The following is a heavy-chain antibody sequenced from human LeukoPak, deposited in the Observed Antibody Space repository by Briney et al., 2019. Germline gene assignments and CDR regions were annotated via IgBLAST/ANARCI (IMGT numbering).Heavy chain of an antibody. CDR2: IRYYGSNK. D-gene: IGHD6-13*01. Sequence: GGSLRLSCAASGFTFSSYGMHWLRQAPGKGLEWVAFIRYYGSNKYYADSVKGRFTISRDNSKNTLYLQMNSLRAEGTAVYYCAKDDWVIAAAVRLYYYYYGMDVWGQGTTVTVSS. J-gene: IGHJ6*02. CDR3: AKDDWVIAAAVRLYYYYYGMDV. CDR1: GFTFSSYG. V-gene: IGHV3-30*02.